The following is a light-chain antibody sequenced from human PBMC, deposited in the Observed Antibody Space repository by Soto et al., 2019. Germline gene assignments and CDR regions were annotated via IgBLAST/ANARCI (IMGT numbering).Light chain of an antibody. CDR3: QQYNTYPLT. J-gene: IGKJ3*01. CDR1: KGISNY. Sequence: DILMTQSPSLLSASVGDRVTITCRASKGISNYLAWFQQKPWKAPKSLIYAASSLQSEVSSKFSGSGSGTDFALTITGLKPEDFATYYCQQYNTYPLTFGPGTKVDIK. CDR2: AAS. V-gene: IGKV1-16*02.